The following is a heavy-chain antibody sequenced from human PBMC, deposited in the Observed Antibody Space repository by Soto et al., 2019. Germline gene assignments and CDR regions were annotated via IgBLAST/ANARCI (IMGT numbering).Heavy chain of an antibody. V-gene: IGHV1-3*01. J-gene: IGHJ4*02. D-gene: IGHD3-10*01. CDR3: ARDSYYGSGNYNYFDP. Sequence: ASVKVSCKTSGYTFKTYTMHWVRQAPGQRLEWMGWINGGNGNTKYSQKFQGRVAITRDTSASTAYMEVSSLRSEDTAVYYCARDSYYGSGNYNYFDPWGQGTLVTVSS. CDR2: INGGNGNT. CDR1: GYTFKTYT.